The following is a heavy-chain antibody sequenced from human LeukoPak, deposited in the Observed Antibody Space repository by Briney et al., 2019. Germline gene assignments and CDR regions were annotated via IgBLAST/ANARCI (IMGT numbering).Heavy chain of an antibody. CDR2: ISSSGSTI. J-gene: IGHJ4*02. D-gene: IGHD3-22*01. CDR1: GFTFSDYY. V-gene: IGHV3-11*01. Sequence: PGGSLRLSCAASGFTFSDYYMSWIRQAPGEGLGWVSYISSSGSTIYYADSVKGRFTISRDNAKNPLYLQMNSLRAEDTAVYYCARGAHYYDSSGYVYWGQGTLVTVSS. CDR3: ARGAHYYDSSGYVY.